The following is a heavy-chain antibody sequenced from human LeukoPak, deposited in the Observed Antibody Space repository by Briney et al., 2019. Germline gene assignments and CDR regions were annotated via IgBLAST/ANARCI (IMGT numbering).Heavy chain of an antibody. CDR1: GFTFSSYA. Sequence: GRSLRLSCAASGFTFSSYAMHWVRQAPGKGLEWVAVISYDGTNKYYADSVKGRFTISRDNSRNTLYLQMNSLRAEDTAIYYCAKDPNGDYVGAFDYWGPGTLVTVSS. J-gene: IGHJ4*02. CDR2: ISYDGTNK. V-gene: IGHV3-30*04. CDR3: AKDPNGDYVGAFDY. D-gene: IGHD4-17*01.